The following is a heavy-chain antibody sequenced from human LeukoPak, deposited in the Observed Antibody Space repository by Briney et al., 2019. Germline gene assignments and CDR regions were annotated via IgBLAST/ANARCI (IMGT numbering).Heavy chain of an antibody. V-gene: IGHV1-2*02. Sequence: ASVKVSCKASGYTFTGYYMHWVRQAPGQGLEWMGWINPNSGGTNYAQKFQGRVTMTRDTSISTAYMELSRLRSDDTAVYYCARESPNCSSTSCLIDYWGQGPLVTVSS. CDR1: GYTFTGYY. D-gene: IGHD2-2*01. J-gene: IGHJ4*02. CDR2: INPNSGGT. CDR3: ARESPNCSSTSCLIDY.